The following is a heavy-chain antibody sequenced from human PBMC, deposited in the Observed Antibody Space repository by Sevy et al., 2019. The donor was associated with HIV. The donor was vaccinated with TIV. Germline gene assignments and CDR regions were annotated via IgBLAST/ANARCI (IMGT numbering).Heavy chain of an antibody. CDR1: GLTFSSYA. CDR3: ARDGNSSSWPGGILDY. CDR2: ISYDGSNK. D-gene: IGHD6-13*01. Sequence: GGSLRLSCAASGLTFSSYAMHWVRQAPGKGLEWVAVISYDGSNKYYADSVKGRFTISRDNSKNTLYLQMNSLRAEDTAVYYCARDGNSSSWPGGILDYWGQGTLVTVSS. V-gene: IGHV3-30-3*01. J-gene: IGHJ4*02.